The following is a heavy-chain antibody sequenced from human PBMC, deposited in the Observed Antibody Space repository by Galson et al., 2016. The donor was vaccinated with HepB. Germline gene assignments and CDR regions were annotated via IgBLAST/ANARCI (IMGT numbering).Heavy chain of an antibody. V-gene: IGHV3-9*01. CDR2: ITWNSGAI. CDR3: AKDKVSFYYYGMDV. Sequence: SLRLSCAASGFIFGEYAMHWVRQAPGKGLEWVSGITWNSGAIAYADSVKGRFTISRDNAKNTLYLQMNSLRGDDTALYYWAKDKVSFYYYGMDVWGQGTTVTVSS. CDR1: GFIFGEYA. J-gene: IGHJ6*02. D-gene: IGHD2-8*01.